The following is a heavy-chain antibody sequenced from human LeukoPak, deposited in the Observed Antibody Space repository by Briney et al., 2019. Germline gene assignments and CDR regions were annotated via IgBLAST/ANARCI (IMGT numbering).Heavy chain of an antibody. V-gene: IGHV4-59*01. J-gene: IGHJ6*02. CDR1: GGSISSYY. CDR3: ARVVVPNRYYYYYGMDV. D-gene: IGHD2-2*01. Sequence: SETLSLTCTDSGGSISSYYWSWIRQPPGKGLEWIGYIYYSGSTNYNPSLKSRVTISVDTSKNQFSLKLSSVTAADTAVYYCARVVVPNRYYYYYGMDVWGQGTTVTVSS. CDR2: IYYSGST.